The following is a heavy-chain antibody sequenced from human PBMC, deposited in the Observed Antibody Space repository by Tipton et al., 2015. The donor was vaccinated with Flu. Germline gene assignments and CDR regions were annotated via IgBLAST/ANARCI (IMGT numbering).Heavy chain of an antibody. J-gene: IGHJ3*01. CDR1: GYNFTSYN. V-gene: IGHV1-46*01. CDR3: ARDKGGGTYTFDD. Sequence: QVQLVQSGAEVKKPGASVKVSCKASGYNFTSYNIHCVRQAPGQGLEWMGIIYPAGGGVSYAQKFQGRVIMTRDKSTATIYMELSSLRSEDTAMYYCARDKGGGTYTFDDWGQGTMVIVSS. D-gene: IGHD1/OR15-1a*01. CDR2: IYPAGGGV.